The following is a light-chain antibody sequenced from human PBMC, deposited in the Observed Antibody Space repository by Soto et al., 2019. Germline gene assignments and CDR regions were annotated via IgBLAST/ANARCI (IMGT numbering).Light chain of an antibody. J-gene: IGKJ1*01. Sequence: DIQMTQSPSTLSASVGDRVVITCRASQTVSTWLAWYQQKPGKAPKLLISKVSTLESGVPPRFSGSGSGTEFTLSINSLQPEDFATYYCQQYDGNWWTFGQGTKVEIK. CDR3: QQYDGNWWT. CDR2: KVS. V-gene: IGKV1-5*03. CDR1: QTVSTW.